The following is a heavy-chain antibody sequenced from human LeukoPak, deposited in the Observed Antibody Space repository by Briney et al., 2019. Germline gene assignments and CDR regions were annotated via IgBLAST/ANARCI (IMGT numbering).Heavy chain of an antibody. D-gene: IGHD2-21*02. CDR2: IKQDGSEK. CDR3: ARVAYCGGDCSPYYFDY. J-gene: IGHJ4*02. V-gene: IGHV3-7*04. CDR1: GFTFSSYW. Sequence: GGSLRLSCAASGFTFSSYWMSWVRQAPGKGLEWVANIKQDGSEKYYVDSVRGRFTISRDNAKNSLYLQMNGLRAEDTAVYYCARVAYCGGDCSPYYFDYWGQGTLVTVSS.